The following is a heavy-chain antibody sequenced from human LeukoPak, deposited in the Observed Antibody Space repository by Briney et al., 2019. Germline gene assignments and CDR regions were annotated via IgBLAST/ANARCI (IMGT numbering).Heavy chain of an antibody. CDR2: IYYSGST. V-gene: IGHV4-31*03. Sequence: SETLSLTCTVSGDSISSGGYYWSWIRQHPGKGLEWIGYIYYSGSTYYNPSLKSRVSISVDMSKNQFSLKLSSVTAADTAVFFCARAQSASGWYFDLWGRGTLVTVSS. J-gene: IGHJ2*01. CDR3: ARAQSASGWYFDL. D-gene: IGHD3-10*01. CDR1: GDSISSGGYY.